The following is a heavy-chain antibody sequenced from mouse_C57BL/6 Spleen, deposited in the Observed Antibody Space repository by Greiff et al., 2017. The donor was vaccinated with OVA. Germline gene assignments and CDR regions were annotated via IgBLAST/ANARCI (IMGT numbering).Heavy chain of an antibody. CDR2: IYPGDGDT. V-gene: IGHV1-82*01. CDR1: GYAFSSSW. D-gene: IGHD2-4*01. CDR3: ANYDYPLAY. J-gene: IGHJ3*01. Sequence: VKLMESGPELVKPGASVKISCKASGYAFSSSWMNWVKQRPGKGLEWIGRIYPGDGDTNYNGKFKGKATLTADKSSSTAYMQLSSLTSEDSAVYFCANYDYPLAYWGQGTLVTVSA.